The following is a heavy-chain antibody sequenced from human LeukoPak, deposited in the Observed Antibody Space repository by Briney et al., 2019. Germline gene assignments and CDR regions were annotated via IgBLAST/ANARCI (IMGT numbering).Heavy chain of an antibody. D-gene: IGHD6-6*01. CDR1: GFTFGNNY. Sequence: GGSLRLSCAASGFTFGNNYMSWVRQAPGKGLEWVSVIYSGGSTYYADSVKGRFTISRDTSKNTLSLQMNSLRAEDTAVYYCASLSLGHYWGQGTLVTVSS. CDR2: IYSGGST. J-gene: IGHJ4*02. V-gene: IGHV3-53*01. CDR3: ASLSLGHY.